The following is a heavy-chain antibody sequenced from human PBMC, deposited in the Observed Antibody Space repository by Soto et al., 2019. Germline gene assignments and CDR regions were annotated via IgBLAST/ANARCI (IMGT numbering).Heavy chain of an antibody. V-gene: IGHV3-11*06. Sequence: VGSLRLSCASSVCTFSDYDMSCIRHAPGKGLEYISYISSSSGSTNYADSVKGRFTISRDNAKNSLYLQMSSLRAEDTAVYYCARDRGGYDRLYYYHGMELWGQGTSVIVSS. CDR2: ISSSSGST. CDR3: ARDRGGYDRLYYYHGMEL. CDR1: VCTFSDYD. D-gene: IGHD5-12*01. J-gene: IGHJ6*01.